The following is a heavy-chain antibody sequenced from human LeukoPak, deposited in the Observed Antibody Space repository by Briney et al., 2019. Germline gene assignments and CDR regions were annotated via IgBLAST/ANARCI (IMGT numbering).Heavy chain of an antibody. CDR2: INHSGST. V-gene: IGHV4-34*01. Sequence: PSETLSLTCAVYGGSFSGYYWSWIRQPPGKGLEWIGEINHSGSTNYNPSLKSRVTISVDTSKNQFSLELSSVTAADTAVYYCARGLGSWFDPWGQGTLVTVSS. CDR3: ARGLGSWFDP. CDR1: GGSFSGYY. J-gene: IGHJ5*02.